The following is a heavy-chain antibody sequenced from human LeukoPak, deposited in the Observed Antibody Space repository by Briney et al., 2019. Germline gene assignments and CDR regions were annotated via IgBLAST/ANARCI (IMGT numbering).Heavy chain of an antibody. CDR3: AKGGYCSNPTCYLFP. J-gene: IGHJ4*02. CDR1: GVSISSSSYY. V-gene: IGHV4-39*01. Sequence: SETLSLTCTVSGVSISSSSYYWGWLRQPPGKGLEWIVSIYYSGSTYYNPSLKSRVTISVDTSKNQFSLNLSSVTAADTAIYYCAKGGYCSNPTCYLFPWGQGTLVIVSS. CDR2: IYYSGST. D-gene: IGHD2-2*01.